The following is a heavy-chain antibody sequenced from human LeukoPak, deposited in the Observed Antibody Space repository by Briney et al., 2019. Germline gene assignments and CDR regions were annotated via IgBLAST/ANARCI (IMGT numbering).Heavy chain of an antibody. CDR1: VFTYSIKY. J-gene: IGHJ4*02. V-gene: IGHV3-53*01. CDR3: AAKVELRSNGPYFNS. CDR2: IYSGGDT. Sequence: GGSLRLSCAPSVFTYSIKYMCGLRQAPGKGLEWVSVIYSGGDTFYADSVKGRFTISRDNSKNTLYLQMNSLRAEDTAVYYCAAKVELRSNGPYFNSWGQGTLVTVSS. D-gene: IGHD5-18*01.